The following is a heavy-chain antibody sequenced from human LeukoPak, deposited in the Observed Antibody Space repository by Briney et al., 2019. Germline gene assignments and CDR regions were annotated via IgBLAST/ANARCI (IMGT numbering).Heavy chain of an antibody. CDR2: MNPNSGNT. D-gene: IGHD6-13*01. J-gene: IGHJ5*02. CDR1: GYTFTSYD. Sequence: ASVKVSCKASGYTFTSYDINWVRQATGQGLEWMGWMNPNSGNTGYAQKFQGRVTMTRNTSISTAYMELSSLRSEDTAVYYCATVGSIAEAGTDLFDPWGQGTLVTVSS. V-gene: IGHV1-8*01. CDR3: ATVGSIAEAGTDLFDP.